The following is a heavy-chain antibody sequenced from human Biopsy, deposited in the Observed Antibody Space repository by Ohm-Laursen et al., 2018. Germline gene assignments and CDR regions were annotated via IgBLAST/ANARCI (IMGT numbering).Heavy chain of an antibody. V-gene: IGHV4-59*01. CDR1: GDSISSYY. CDR3: ARDRGYYSDRTVPGYFDL. J-gene: IGHJ2*01. CDR2: VYYTGST. Sequence: TLFLTCTVSGDSISSYYWSWIRQPPGKGLEWIGYVYYTGSTDYNPSLQSRVTISVDTSKNHFSLRLRSVTPADTAIYYCARDRGYYSDRTVPGYFDLWGRGTLVTVSS. D-gene: IGHD3-22*01.